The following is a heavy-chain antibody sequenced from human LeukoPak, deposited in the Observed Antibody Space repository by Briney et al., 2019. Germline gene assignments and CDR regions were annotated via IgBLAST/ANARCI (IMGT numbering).Heavy chain of an antibody. J-gene: IGHJ4*02. Sequence: PSETLSLTCAVYGGSFSGYYWSWIRQPPGKGLEWIGEINHSGSTNYNPSLKSRVTISVDTSKNQFSLKLSSVTAADTAVYYCARVAWGSYRPFDYWGQGTLVTVPS. V-gene: IGHV4-34*01. CDR1: GGSFSGYY. D-gene: IGHD3-16*02. CDR3: ARVAWGSYRPFDY. CDR2: INHSGST.